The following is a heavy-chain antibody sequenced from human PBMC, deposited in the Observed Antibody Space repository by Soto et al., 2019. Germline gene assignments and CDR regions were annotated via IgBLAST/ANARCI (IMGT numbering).Heavy chain of an antibody. Sequence: PGGPMRLSCAASGVTFSSYARLWVRQAPGKGLEWVSAISGSGGSTYYADSVKGRFTISRDNSKNTLYLQMNSLRAEDTAVEYGAKGLGDFDWFFWFDPWGQGTLVTFSS. CDR3: AKGLGDFDWFFWFDP. CDR2: ISGSGGST. D-gene: IGHD3-9*01. J-gene: IGHJ5*02. V-gene: IGHV3-23*01. CDR1: GVTFSSYA.